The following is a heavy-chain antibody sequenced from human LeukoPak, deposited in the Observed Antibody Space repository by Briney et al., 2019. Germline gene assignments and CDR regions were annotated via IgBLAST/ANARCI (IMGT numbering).Heavy chain of an antibody. Sequence: ASVTVSCKASGYTFSGYYIHWVRQAPGQGLEWMGWINPISCGTKYSQKFQGRVTMTRDTSISTAYMELNRLRSDDTAVYYCARGLGVDTWFDPWGQGTLVAVSS. CDR2: INPISCGT. CDR1: GYTFSGYY. CDR3: ARGLGVDTWFDP. V-gene: IGHV1-2*02. D-gene: IGHD6-19*01. J-gene: IGHJ5*02.